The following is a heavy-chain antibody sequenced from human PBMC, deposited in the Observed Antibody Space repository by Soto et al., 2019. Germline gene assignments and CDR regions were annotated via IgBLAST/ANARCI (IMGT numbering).Heavy chain of an antibody. D-gene: IGHD1-26*01. CDR2: LHYSGFA. CDR1: GASMSDYH. CDR3: ARSGHTFVGAV. Sequence: QVQLQVSGPGLVKPSETLSLTCTVSGASMSDYHGSWIRQSPGKGLEHIGYLHYSGFAEYNPSLKSRVTISMDTSTNQFSLRLSSLTAADTAIYYCARSGHTFVGAVWGQGILVTVSS. V-gene: IGHV4-59*01. J-gene: IGHJ4*02.